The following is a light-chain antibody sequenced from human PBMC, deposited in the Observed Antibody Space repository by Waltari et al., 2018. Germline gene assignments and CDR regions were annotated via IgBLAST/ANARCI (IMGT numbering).Light chain of an antibody. Sequence: QSALTQPASVSGSPGQSITISCTGTSSDVGSYNLASWYQQHPGKAPKLMIYEGSQRPSGVSNRFSGSKSGNTASLTISGLQAEDEADYYCCSYAGSSTYVFGGGTKLTVL. V-gene: IGLV2-23*01. CDR2: EGS. CDR1: SSDVGSYNL. J-gene: IGLJ3*02. CDR3: CSYAGSSTYV.